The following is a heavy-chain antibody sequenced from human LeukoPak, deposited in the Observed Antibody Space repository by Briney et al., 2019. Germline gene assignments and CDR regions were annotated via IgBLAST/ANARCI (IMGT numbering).Heavy chain of an antibody. CDR1: GFTFSSYS. J-gene: IGHJ4*02. D-gene: IGHD6-13*01. CDR3: ARGPKYISATGPYYFDY. V-gene: IGHV3-48*01. CDR2: ISSSSSTI. Sequence: GETLRLSCAASGFTFSSYSMNWVRQAPGKGLEWVSYISSSSSTIYYADSVKGRFTISRDNAKNSLYLQMNSLRAEDTAVYYCARGPKYISATGPYYFDYWGQGTPVTVSS.